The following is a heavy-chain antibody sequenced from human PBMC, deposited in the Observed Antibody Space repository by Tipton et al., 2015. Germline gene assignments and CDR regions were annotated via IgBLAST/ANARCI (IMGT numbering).Heavy chain of an antibody. V-gene: IGHV3-9*01. D-gene: IGHD3-22*01. J-gene: IGHJ4*02. Sequence: MQLVQSGGGLVQSGRSLRLSCAASGFIFDDYAMHWVRQAPGKGLEWVSGISWNSGALGYADSVKGRFTISRDNAKNSLPLHMNRLTAEDTAFYYCAKDLSMHYDSTGYIDYWGQGTLVTVSS. CDR1: GFIFDDYA. CDR2: ISWNSGAL. CDR3: AKDLSMHYDSTGYIDY.